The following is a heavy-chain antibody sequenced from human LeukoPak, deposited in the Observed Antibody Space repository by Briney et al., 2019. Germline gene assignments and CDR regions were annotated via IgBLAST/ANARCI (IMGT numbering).Heavy chain of an antibody. Sequence: SVKVSCKASGGAFSSYAISWVRQAPGQGLEWMGRIIPIFGTANYAQKFQGRVTITTDEPTSTAYMELSSLTSADTAVYYCARDPGTTVTTLAFDIWGQGTMVTVSS. CDR1: GGAFSSYA. V-gene: IGHV1-69*05. D-gene: IGHD4-17*01. J-gene: IGHJ3*02. CDR2: IIPIFGTA. CDR3: ARDPGTTVTTLAFDI.